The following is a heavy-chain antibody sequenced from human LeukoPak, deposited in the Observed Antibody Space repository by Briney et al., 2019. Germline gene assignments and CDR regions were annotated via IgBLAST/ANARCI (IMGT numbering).Heavy chain of an antibody. D-gene: IGHD3-22*01. V-gene: IGHV4-34*01. CDR3: ARGRVLRSITMIRGYFDY. CDR2: INHSGST. Sequence: MASETLSLTCAVYGGSFSGYYWSWIRQPPGKGLEWIGEINHSGSTNYNPSLKSRVTISLDTSKNQFSLKLSSVTAADTAVYYCARGRVLRSITMIRGYFDYWGQGTLVTVSS. CDR1: GGSFSGYY. J-gene: IGHJ4*02.